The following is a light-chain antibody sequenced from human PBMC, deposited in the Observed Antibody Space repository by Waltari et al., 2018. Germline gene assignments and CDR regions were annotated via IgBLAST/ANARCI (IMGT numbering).Light chain of an antibody. V-gene: IGKV3-20*01. J-gene: IGKJ2*01. CDR1: QSVRGNY. CDR3: QQYAGSPLT. CDR2: DGF. Sequence: DIVLTQSPGTLSLSPGESATLSCRASQSVRGNYLAWYQHQPGQAPRLLIYDGFRRATGIPDRFSGSGSGTDFTLTISRLEPEDFAVYYCQQYAGSPLTFGQGTKLEIE.